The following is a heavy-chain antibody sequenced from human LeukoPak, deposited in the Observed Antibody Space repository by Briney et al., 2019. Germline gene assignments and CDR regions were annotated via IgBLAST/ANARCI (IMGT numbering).Heavy chain of an antibody. V-gene: IGHV3-66*01. CDR3: ARDSRVGGYYYGMDV. Sequence: PGGSLRLSCAASGFTVSSNYMSWVRQAPGKGLEWVSVIYSGGSTYYADSVKGTFIISRDNSKNILYLQMNSLRAEDTAVYYCARDSRVGGYYYGMDVWGQGPRVTVSS. CDR2: IYSGGST. CDR1: GFTVSSNY. J-gene: IGHJ6*02. D-gene: IGHD3-10*01.